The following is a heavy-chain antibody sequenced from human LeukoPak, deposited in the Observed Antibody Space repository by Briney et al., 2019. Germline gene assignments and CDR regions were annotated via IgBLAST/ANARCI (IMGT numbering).Heavy chain of an antibody. CDR1: GFTFSSYA. J-gene: IGHJ4*02. D-gene: IGHD2-15*01. CDR2: IRGSGGST. V-gene: IGHV3-23*01. CDR3: ANFDIRGVVHY. Sequence: GGSLRLSCAASGFTFSSYAMSWVRQAPGKGLEWVSAIRGSGGSTYYADPVKGRVTISRDNSKNTLYLQMNSLRAEDTAVYYCANFDIRGVVHYWGQGTLVTVSS.